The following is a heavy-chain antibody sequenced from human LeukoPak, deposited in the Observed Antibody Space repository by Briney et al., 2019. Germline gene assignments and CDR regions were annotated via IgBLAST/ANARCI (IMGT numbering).Heavy chain of an antibody. CDR3: ARVSGWRTISY. J-gene: IGHJ4*02. V-gene: IGHV4-39*07. Sequence: SETLSLTCTVSGGYISSSSYYWSWIRQPPGKGLEWIGSIYYSGSTYYNPSLKSRVTISVDTSKNQFSLKLSSVTAADTAVYYCARVSGWRTISYWGQGTLVTVSS. D-gene: IGHD6-19*01. CDR2: IYYSGST. CDR1: GGYISSSSYY.